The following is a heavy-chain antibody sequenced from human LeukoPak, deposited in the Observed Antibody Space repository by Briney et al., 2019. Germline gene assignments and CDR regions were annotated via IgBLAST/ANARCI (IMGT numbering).Heavy chain of an antibody. CDR1: GGSVSSSSYH. CDR2: VFYSGST. V-gene: IGHV4-39*07. D-gene: IGHD3-10*01. CDR3: ASGAYAYYYMDV. J-gene: IGHJ6*03. Sequence: SETLSLTCTVSGGSVSSSSYHWGWIRQPPGKGLEWIGSVFYSGSTYYNPSLKSRVTISVDTSKNQFSLKLSSVTAADTAVYYCASGAYAYYYMDVWGKGTTVTISS.